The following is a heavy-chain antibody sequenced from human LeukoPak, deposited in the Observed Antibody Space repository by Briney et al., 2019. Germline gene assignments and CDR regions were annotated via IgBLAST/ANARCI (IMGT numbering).Heavy chain of an antibody. CDR3: ASFQDLIGIVGAAVDY. J-gene: IGHJ4*02. V-gene: IGHV4-59*08. CDR1: GGSISSYY. Sequence: SETLSLTCTVSGGSISSYYWSWIRQPPGKGLEWIGYIYYSGSTSYNPSLKSRVTISVDTSKNQFSLKLSSVTAADTAVYYCASFQDLIGIVGAAVDYWGQGTLVTVSS. CDR2: IYYSGST. D-gene: IGHD1-26*01.